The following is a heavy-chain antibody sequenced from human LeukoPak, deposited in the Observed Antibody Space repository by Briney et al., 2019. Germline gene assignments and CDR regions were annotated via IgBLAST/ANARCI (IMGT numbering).Heavy chain of an antibody. J-gene: IGHJ4*02. CDR1: GGSISSYY. D-gene: IGHD6-19*01. CDR3: ARLGSGWQGPDY. V-gene: IGHV4-59*01. CDR2: IYYSGST. Sequence: SETLSLTCTVSGGSISSYYWSWIRQPPGKGLEWIGYIYYSGSTNYNPSLKSRVTISVDTSKNQFSLKPSSVTAADTAVYYCARLGSGWQGPDYWGQGTLVTVSS.